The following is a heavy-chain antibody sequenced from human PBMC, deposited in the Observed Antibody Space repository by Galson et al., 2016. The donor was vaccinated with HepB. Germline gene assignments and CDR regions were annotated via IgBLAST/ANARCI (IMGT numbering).Heavy chain of an antibody. V-gene: IGHV3-7*03. CDR3: VREPRATAYYYDY. J-gene: IGHJ4*02. D-gene: IGHD2-21*01. Sequence: WVRQAPGKGLEWVANIKGDGSQNYVVGPAQGRFTISRDNAKNSLYLQMDSLRAEDTAVYYCVREPRATAYYYDYWGQGTLVTVSS. CDR2: IKGDGSQN.